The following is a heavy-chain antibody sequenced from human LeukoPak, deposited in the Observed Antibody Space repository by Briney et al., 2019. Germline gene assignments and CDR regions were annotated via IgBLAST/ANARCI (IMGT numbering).Heavy chain of an antibody. Sequence: GGSLRLSCAASGFTFSSYWMSWVRQSPGKGLEWVANIKQDGSEKYYVDSVKGRFTISRDNAKNSLYLQMNSLRAEDTAVYYCAREGAVAVFDYWGQGTLVTVSS. J-gene: IGHJ4*02. CDR1: GFTFSSYW. CDR2: IKQDGSEK. V-gene: IGHV3-7*05. D-gene: IGHD6-19*01. CDR3: AREGAVAVFDY.